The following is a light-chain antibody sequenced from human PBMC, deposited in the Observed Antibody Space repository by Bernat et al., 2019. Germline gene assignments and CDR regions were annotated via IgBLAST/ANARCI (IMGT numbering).Light chain of an antibody. V-gene: IGLV8-61*01. CDR2: TTN. CDR3: MLYVGGVIYV. J-gene: IGLJ1*01. CDR1: SGSVSTSNY. Sequence: QTVVTQEPSFSVSPGGTLTPTCGLNSGSVSTSNYPRWYQQTPGQSPLTLIYTTNTRASGVSDRFSGSILENKAALTIPGAQPDDESHYYCMLYVGGVIYVFGTGTKVTVL.